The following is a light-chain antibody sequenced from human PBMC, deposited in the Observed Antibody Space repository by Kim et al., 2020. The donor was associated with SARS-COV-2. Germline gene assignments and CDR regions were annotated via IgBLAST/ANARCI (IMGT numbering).Light chain of an antibody. CDR3: QQRSNWPPFT. CDR2: DAS. V-gene: IGKV3-11*01. CDR1: QSVSSY. Sequence: IVLTQSPATLSLSPGERATLSCRASQSVSSYLAWYQQKPGQAPRLLIYDASNRATGSPARFSGSGSGTDFTLTISSLEPEDFAVYYCQQRSNWPPFTFGPGTKVDIK. J-gene: IGKJ3*01.